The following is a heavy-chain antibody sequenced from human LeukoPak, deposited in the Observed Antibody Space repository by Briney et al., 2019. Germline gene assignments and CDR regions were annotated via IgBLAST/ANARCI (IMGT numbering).Heavy chain of an antibody. CDR1: VYTFTDYY. CDR2: INSNSGGI. J-gene: IGHJ3*02. Sequence: GASVKVSCKASVYTFTDYYMHWVRQAPGQGLEWVGWINSNSGGIDYAQKFQGRVTMTRDTSISTAYMELSRLRSDDTAVYYCARRRVTNAFDIWGQGTMVTVSS. CDR3: ARRRVTNAFDI. V-gene: IGHV1-2*02. D-gene: IGHD3-10*01.